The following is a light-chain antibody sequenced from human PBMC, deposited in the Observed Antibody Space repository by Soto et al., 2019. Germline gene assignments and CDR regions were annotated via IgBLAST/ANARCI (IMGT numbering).Light chain of an antibody. CDR3: CSXTATTTYV. J-gene: IGLJ1*01. CDR2: DVN. Sequence: QSALTQPASVSGSPGQSISISCTGTGNDVGGYTFVSWYQQHPDKVPKLVIFDVNRRPSGVSDRFSGSKSVNAASLTISGLQAEDEADYYCCSXTATTTYVFGTGTKVTV. V-gene: IGLV2-14*03. CDR1: GNDVGGYTF.